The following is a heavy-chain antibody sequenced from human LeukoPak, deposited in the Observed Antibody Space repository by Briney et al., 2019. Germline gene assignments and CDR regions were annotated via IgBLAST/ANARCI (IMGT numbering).Heavy chain of an antibody. D-gene: IGHD3/OR15-3a*01. CDR2: ISRGGDTI. J-gene: IGHJ4*01. Sequence: GGSLRLSCAASGFTFSDYYMSWICQAPGKGLEWLSYISRGGDTIFYADSVKGRFTISRDNAKNSLFLEVNSLRAEDTAVYYGPRFVIFIGGNCHILVFMVWGQG. CDR1: GFTFSDYY. V-gene: IGHV3-11*01. CDR3: PRFVIFIGGNCHILVFMV.